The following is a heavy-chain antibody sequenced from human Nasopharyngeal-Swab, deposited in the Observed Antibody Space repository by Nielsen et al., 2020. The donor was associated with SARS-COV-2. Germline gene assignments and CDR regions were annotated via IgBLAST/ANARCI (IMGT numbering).Heavy chain of an antibody. CDR3: ARGFDY. J-gene: IGHJ4*02. CDR1: GASISSYY. V-gene: IGHV4-59*08. Sequence: SETLSLTCTVSGASISSYYWSWIRQTQGKGLEWVAYSHYSGSTNYNPSLKSRVTMSVDTSKRQFSLMLTSVTAADTAVYYCARGFDYWGQGTLVTVSS. CDR2: SHYSGST.